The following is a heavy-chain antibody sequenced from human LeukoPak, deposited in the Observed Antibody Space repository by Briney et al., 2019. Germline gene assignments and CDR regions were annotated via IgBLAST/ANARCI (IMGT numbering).Heavy chain of an antibody. Sequence: GGSLRLSCAASGFTFSSYGMSWVRQASGKGLEWVSGISGSGGSTYYADSVKGRFTISRDNSKNTLYLQMNSLRAEDTAVYYCAKDGYTEWLGLYYFDYWGQGTLVTVPS. J-gene: IGHJ4*02. CDR3: AKDGYTEWLGLYYFDY. CDR1: GFTFSSYG. D-gene: IGHD6-19*01. CDR2: ISGSGGST. V-gene: IGHV3-23*01.